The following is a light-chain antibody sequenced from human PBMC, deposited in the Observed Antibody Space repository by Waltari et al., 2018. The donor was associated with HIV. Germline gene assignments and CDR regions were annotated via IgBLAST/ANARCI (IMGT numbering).Light chain of an antibody. Sequence: EIVLTQSPATLSLSPGERATLSCRASQSVSSYLAWYQQKPGKAPRLLIYDASNRATGIPARFSGSGSGTDFTLIISSLEPEDFAVYYCQQRSNWRGFTFGPGTKVDIK. V-gene: IGKV3-11*01. CDR2: DAS. CDR3: QQRSNWRGFT. CDR1: QSVSSY. J-gene: IGKJ3*01.